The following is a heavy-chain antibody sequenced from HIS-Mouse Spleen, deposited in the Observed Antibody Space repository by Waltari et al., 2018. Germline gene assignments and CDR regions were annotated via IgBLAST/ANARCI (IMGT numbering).Heavy chain of an antibody. CDR3: AREIPYSSSWYDWYFDL. Sequence: QLQLQESGPGLVKPSETLSLTCTVSGGSISSSSYYWGWIRQPPGKGLEWIGSIYSSGRTDCNPSLKSRVTISVDTSKNQFSLKLSSVTAADTAVYYCAREIPYSSSWYDWYFDLWGRGTLVTVSS. V-gene: IGHV4-39*07. CDR2: IYSSGRT. J-gene: IGHJ2*01. D-gene: IGHD6-13*01. CDR1: GGSISSSSYY.